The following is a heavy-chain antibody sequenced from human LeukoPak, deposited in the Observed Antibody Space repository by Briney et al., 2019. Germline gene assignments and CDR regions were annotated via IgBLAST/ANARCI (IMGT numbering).Heavy chain of an antibody. Sequence: GGSLRLSCAASGFTFSNYYMSWIRQAPGKGLVWVSYISSRSSNKEYADSVKGRFTISRDNSKNSRFLQMNSLRAEDSAIYYCAREGWDLNALDIWGQGTMVTVSP. CDR1: GFTFSNYY. CDR2: ISSRSSNK. J-gene: IGHJ3*02. V-gene: IGHV3-11*01. CDR3: AREGWDLNALDI. D-gene: IGHD1-26*01.